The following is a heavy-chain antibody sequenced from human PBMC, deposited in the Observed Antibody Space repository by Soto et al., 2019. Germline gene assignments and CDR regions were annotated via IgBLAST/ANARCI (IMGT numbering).Heavy chain of an antibody. D-gene: IGHD3-3*01. CDR3: ARDPYYDFWSGPNWFDP. J-gene: IGHJ5*02. Sequence: ASVKVSCKASGYTFTSYGISWVRRAPGQGLEWMGWISAYNGNTNYAQKLQGRVTMTTDTSTSTAYMELRSLRSDDTAVYYCARDPYYDFWSGPNWFDPWGQGTLVTVSS. CDR1: GYTFTSYG. V-gene: IGHV1-18*01. CDR2: ISAYNGNT.